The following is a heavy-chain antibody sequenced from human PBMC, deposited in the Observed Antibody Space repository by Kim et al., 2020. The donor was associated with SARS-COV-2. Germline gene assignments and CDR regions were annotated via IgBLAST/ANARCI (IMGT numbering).Heavy chain of an antibody. J-gene: IGHJ6*02. D-gene: IGHD3-16*01. CDR2: ISYDGSDK. CDR3: ARDQIEGVHEFYFAMDV. Sequence: GGSLRLSCAASGFTFSLYAIHWVRQAPGKGLEWVAVISYDGSDKRYADSVKGRFTMSRDNSENTVYLQMNSLRGEDTAVYYCARDQIEGVHEFYFAMDVWGRGTTVTVSS. CDR1: GFTFSLYA. V-gene: IGHV3-30-3*01.